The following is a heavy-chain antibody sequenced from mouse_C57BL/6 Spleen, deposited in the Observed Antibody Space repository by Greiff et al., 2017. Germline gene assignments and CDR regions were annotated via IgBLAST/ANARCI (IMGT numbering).Heavy chain of an antibody. D-gene: IGHD1-1*01. CDR2: INPNNGGT. Sequence: EVQLQQSGPELVKPGASVKIPCKASGYTFTDYNMDWVKQSHGKSLEWIGDINPNNGGTIYNQKFKGKATLTVDTSSSTAYMQLSSLTSEDSAVYYCARCYGSSLYWYFDVWGTGTTVTVSS. V-gene: IGHV1-18*01. J-gene: IGHJ1*03. CDR1: GYTFTDYN. CDR3: ARCYGSSLYWYFDV.